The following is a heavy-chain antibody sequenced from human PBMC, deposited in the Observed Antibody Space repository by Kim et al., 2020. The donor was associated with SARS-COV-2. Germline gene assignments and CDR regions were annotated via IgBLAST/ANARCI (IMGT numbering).Heavy chain of an antibody. CDR3: AKGRGVGIVMVVGAIFDS. D-gene: IGHD2-15*01. J-gene: IGHJ4*02. CDR1: GFTFSTYG. CDR2: ISFDGKNK. V-gene: IGHV3-30*18. Sequence: GGSLRLSCAASGFTFSTYGINWVRQAPGKGLEWVASISFDGKNKYYADSVKGRFTISRDNSKNTVYLQMDSLRAEDTAVYYCAKGRGVGIVMVVGAIFDSWGQGSLVTVSS.